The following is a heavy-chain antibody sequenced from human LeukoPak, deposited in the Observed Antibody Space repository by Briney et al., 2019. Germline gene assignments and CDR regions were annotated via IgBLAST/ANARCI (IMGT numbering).Heavy chain of an antibody. Sequence: PGGSLRLSCAASGFTFSSYAVSWVRQAPGKGLEWVSAISGSGGSTYYADSVKGRLTISRDNSKNTLYLQMNSLRAEDTAVYYCAKDLAGYCSSTSCQHYYYYYYMDVWGKGTTVTVSS. D-gene: IGHD2-2*01. J-gene: IGHJ6*03. CDR2: ISGSGGST. CDR3: AKDLAGYCSSTSCQHYYYYYYMDV. V-gene: IGHV3-23*01. CDR1: GFTFSSYA.